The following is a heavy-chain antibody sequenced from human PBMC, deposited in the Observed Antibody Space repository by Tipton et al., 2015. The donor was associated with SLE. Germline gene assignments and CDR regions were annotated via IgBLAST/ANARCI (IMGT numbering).Heavy chain of an antibody. CDR1: GFAFSSYS. CDR2: ISSSSSTI. D-gene: IGHD3-9*01. CDR3: AKDTRLRYFDWLPPGTWDY. Sequence: GSLRLSCAASGFAFSSYSMNWVRQAPGKGLEWVSYISSSSSTIYYADSVKGRFTISRDNAKNSLYLQMNSLRAEDTAVYYCAKDTRLRYFDWLPPGTWDYWGQGTLVTVSS. J-gene: IGHJ4*02. V-gene: IGHV3-48*01.